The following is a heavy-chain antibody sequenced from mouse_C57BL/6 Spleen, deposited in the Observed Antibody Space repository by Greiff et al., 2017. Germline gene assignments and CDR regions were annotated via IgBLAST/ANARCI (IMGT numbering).Heavy chain of an antibody. V-gene: IGHV1-50*01. J-gene: IGHJ4*01. CDR1: GYTFTSYW. CDR3: ARRDYYGNLPMAMDY. Sequence: QVQLQQPGAELVKPGASVKLSCKASGYTFTSYWMQWVKQRPGQGLEWIGEIDPSDSYTNYNQKFKGKATLTVDTSSSTAYMQLSSLTSEDSAVYYGARRDYYGNLPMAMDYWGQGTSVTVSS. CDR2: IDPSDSYT. D-gene: IGHD2-1*01.